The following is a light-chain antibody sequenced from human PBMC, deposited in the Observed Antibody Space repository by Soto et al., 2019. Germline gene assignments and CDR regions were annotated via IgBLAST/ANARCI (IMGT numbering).Light chain of an antibody. CDR3: CSYAGSNSVV. J-gene: IGLJ2*01. CDR2: EGT. Sequence: SALTQPASVSGSPGQTITISCTGTDTAVGSYNLVSWYQHHPGKARKLIIYEGTKRPSGVSNRFSGSKSGNTASLTISGLQAEDEADYHCCSYAGSNSVVFGGGTKLTVL. CDR1: DTAVGSYNL. V-gene: IGLV2-23*01.